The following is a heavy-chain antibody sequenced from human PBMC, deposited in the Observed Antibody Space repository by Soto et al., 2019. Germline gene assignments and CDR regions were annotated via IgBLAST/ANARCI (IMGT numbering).Heavy chain of an antibody. V-gene: IGHV1-2*03. D-gene: IGHD1-26*01. J-gene: IGHJ4*02. CDR1: GYTFTYYY. CDR2: LKPSTGDT. CDR3: ESSIVGHTKQINWIGQ. Sequence: VASVXVSFKASGYTFTYYYIHFLLQAPGQGFEWLWWLKPSTGDTNYAQKFQGRVTMTGDTSITTAYLELLSLTSDDTALYFCESSIVGHTKQINWIGQWGKGTLVT.